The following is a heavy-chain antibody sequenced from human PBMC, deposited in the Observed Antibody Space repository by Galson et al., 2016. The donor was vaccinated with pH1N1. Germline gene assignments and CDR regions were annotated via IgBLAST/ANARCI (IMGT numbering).Heavy chain of an antibody. CDR3: VRERVGHRSSRAFET. V-gene: IGHV3-9*01. CDR2: ISWDSGSI. Sequence: SLRLSCAVSGFTFDDYAMQWVRQVPGKGLEWVSGISWDSGSIGYADSVRGRFTISRDNARNSLYLQMNSLRGEDTGVYYCVRERVGHRSSRAFETGGRGTSVTVSS. D-gene: IGHD3-10*01. CDR1: GFTFDDYA. J-gene: IGHJ3*02.